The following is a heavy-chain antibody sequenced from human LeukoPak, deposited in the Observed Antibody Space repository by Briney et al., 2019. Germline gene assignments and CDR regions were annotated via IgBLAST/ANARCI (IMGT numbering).Heavy chain of an antibody. Sequence: ASVKVSCKASGYTFTSYDINWVRQATGQGLEWMGWMNPNSGNTGYAQKFQGRVTITRNTSISTAYMELSSLRSEDTAVYYCATNYLARDFWSGRYWGQGTLVTVSS. D-gene: IGHD3-3*01. V-gene: IGHV1-8*03. J-gene: IGHJ4*02. CDR2: MNPNSGNT. CDR1: GYTFTSYD. CDR3: ATNYLARDFWSGRY.